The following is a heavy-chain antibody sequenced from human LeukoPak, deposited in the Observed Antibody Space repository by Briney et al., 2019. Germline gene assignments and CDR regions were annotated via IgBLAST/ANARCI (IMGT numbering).Heavy chain of an antibody. CDR1: GGSFGGYY. CDR3: ARGIVATIAFDY. D-gene: IGHD5-12*01. V-gene: IGHV4-34*01. CDR2: INHSGST. Sequence: PSETLSLTRAVYGGSFGGYYWSWIRQPPGKGLEWIGEINHSGSTNYNPSLKSRVTISVDTSKNQFSLKLSSVTAADTAVYYCARGIVATIAFDYWGQGTLVTASS. J-gene: IGHJ4*02.